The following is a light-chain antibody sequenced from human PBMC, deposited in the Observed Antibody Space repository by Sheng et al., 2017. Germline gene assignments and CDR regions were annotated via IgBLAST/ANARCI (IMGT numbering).Light chain of an antibody. J-gene: IGKJ2*01. CDR2: RHL. CDR1: QSISSW. V-gene: IGKV1-5*03. CDR3: HQYKSFSPEYT. Sequence: DIQMTQSPSTLSASVGDRVTITCRASQSISSWLAWYQQKPGRPLNSLSTRHLDWKVGPHPRFSGSGSETEFTLTISSLQPDDFATYYCHQYKSFSPEYTFGQGTKLEIK.